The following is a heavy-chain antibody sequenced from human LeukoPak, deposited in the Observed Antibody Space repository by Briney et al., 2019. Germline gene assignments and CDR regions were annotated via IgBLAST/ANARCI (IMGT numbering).Heavy chain of an antibody. CDR2: IIPIFGTA. Sequence: SVRVSCKASGGTFSSYAISWVRQAPGQGLEWMGGIIPIFGTANYAQKFQGRVTITADESTSTAYMELSSLRSEDTAVYYCARDVVPAARMDVWGKGTTVTVSS. V-gene: IGHV1-69*13. J-gene: IGHJ6*04. CDR1: GGTFSSYA. CDR3: ARDVVPAARMDV. D-gene: IGHD2-2*01.